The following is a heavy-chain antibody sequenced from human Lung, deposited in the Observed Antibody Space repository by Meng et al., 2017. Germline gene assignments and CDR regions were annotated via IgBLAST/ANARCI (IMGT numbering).Heavy chain of an antibody. D-gene: IGHD4-11*01. V-gene: IGHV4-34*02. J-gene: IGHJ4*02. Sequence: VPLPQVCSGLWKPSTTPSLTCFVSGVSFSGDYWGRIRQPPGKGLEWIGEINHSGSTNYNPSLESRATISVDTSQNNLSLKRSSVTAADSAVYYCARGPTTMAHDFDYWGQGTLVTVSS. CDR2: INHSGST. CDR3: ARGPTTMAHDFDY. CDR1: GVSFSGDY.